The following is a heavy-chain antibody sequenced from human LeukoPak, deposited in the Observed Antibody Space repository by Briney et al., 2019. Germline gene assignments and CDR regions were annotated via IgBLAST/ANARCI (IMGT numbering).Heavy chain of an antibody. CDR2: ISAYNGNT. CDR1: GYTFTGYY. J-gene: IGHJ4*02. Sequence: ASVKVSCKASGYTFTGYYMQWVRQAPGQGLEWMGWISAYNGNTNYAQKLQGRVTMTTDTSTSTAYMELRSLRSDDTAVYYCARVSSYYDSSGDDYWGQGTLVTVSS. CDR3: ARVSSYYDSSGDDY. V-gene: IGHV1-18*04. D-gene: IGHD3-22*01.